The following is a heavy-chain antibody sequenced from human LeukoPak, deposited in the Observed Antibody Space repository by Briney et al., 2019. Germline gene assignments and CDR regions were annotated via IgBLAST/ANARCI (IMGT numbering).Heavy chain of an antibody. D-gene: IGHD3-22*01. Sequence: ASVKVSCKASGYTFTGYYMHWVRQAPGQGLEWMGWINPNSGNTGYAQKFQGRVTMTRNTSISTAYMELSSLRSEDTAVYYCARGYYYDSSGSNWFDPWGQGTLVTVSS. V-gene: IGHV1-8*02. J-gene: IGHJ5*02. CDR1: GYTFTGYY. CDR2: INPNSGNT. CDR3: ARGYYYDSSGSNWFDP.